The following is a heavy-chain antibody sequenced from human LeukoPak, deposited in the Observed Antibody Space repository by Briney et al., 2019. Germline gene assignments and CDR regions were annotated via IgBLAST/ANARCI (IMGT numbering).Heavy chain of an antibody. Sequence: SVKVSCKASGGTFSSYAISWVRQAPGQGLEWMGRIIPMLGIANYAQKFQGRVTITADKSTSTAYMEVSSLRAEDTAVYYCARGLVDTTVSDLQGDYWGQGTLVTVSS. CDR1: GGTFSSYA. CDR3: ARGLVDTTVSDLQGDY. D-gene: IGHD5-18*01. J-gene: IGHJ4*02. CDR2: IIPMLGIA. V-gene: IGHV1-69*04.